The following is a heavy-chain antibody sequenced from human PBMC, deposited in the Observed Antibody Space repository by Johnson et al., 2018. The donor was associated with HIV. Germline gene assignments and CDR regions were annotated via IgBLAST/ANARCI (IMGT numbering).Heavy chain of an antibody. CDR2: ISGSGGST. Sequence: VQLVESGGGLVQPGRSLRLSCAASGFTFDDYAMHWVRQAPGKGLEWVSGISGSGGSTYCADSVKGRFTISRDNSKDTVYLQVNSLRGEDTALYYCIKETGANSAFDIWGQGTTVTVSS. J-gene: IGHJ3*02. D-gene: IGHD1-7*01. V-gene: IGHV3-23*04. CDR1: GFTFDDYA. CDR3: IKETGANSAFDI.